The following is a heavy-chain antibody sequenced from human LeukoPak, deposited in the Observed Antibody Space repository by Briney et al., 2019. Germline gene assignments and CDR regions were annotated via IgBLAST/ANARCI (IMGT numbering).Heavy chain of an antibody. V-gene: IGHV3-66*02. CDR3: VRDRAEGRPWVEFDP. Sequence: GGSLRLSCVVSGFSLNSYGMSWVRQAPGKGPEWVSLLYSNGGIYYADFVQGRFIISRDISKNTLYLQMNNVKVEDTAVCHCVRDRAEGRPWVEFDPWGQGTVVTVSS. J-gene: IGHJ5*02. CDR1: GFSLNSYG. CDR2: LYSNGGI.